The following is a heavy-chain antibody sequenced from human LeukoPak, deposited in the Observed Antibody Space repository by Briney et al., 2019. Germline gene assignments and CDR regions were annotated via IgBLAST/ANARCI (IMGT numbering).Heavy chain of an antibody. CDR1: GGTFSSYA. J-gene: IGHJ5*02. D-gene: IGHD5-12*01. V-gene: IGHV1-69*05. CDR3: ARGWSGYDYWFDP. Sequence: ASVKVSCKASGGTFSSYAISWVRQAPGQGLEWMGGIIPIFGTANYAQKFQGRVTITTDESTSTAYMELRSLRSDDTAVYYCARGWSGYDYWFDPWGQGTLVTVSS. CDR2: IIPIFGTA.